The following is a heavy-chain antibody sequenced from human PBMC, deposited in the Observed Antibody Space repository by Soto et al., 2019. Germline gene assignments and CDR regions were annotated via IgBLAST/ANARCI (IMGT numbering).Heavy chain of an antibody. CDR1: GGSINSDW. CDR3: ARGIGSYAYGEAY. Sequence: SETLSLTCSVSGGSINSDWWSWIRQPAGKGLEWIGRVYSSGTTDYNPSLNSRATLSVETSENQFSLKLSPVTAADTAVYFCARGIGSYAYGEAYWAQGTQDPV. V-gene: IGHV4-4*07. D-gene: IGHD3-22*01. CDR2: VYSSGTT. J-gene: IGHJ4*02.